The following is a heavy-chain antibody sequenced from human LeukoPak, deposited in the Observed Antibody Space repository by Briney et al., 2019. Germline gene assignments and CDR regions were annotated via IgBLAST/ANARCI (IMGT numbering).Heavy chain of an antibody. D-gene: IGHD1-1*01. J-gene: IGHJ4*02. Sequence: GSLRLSCAASGFPFSEYSMNWVRQAPGRGLEWISYIGISSGNTKYADSVKGRFTVSADNARNSLYLQMNSLRVEDTAVYYCARDHNYAFDNWGQGTLVTVSS. CDR3: ARDHNYAFDN. CDR1: GFPFSEYS. V-gene: IGHV3-11*06. CDR2: IGISSGNT.